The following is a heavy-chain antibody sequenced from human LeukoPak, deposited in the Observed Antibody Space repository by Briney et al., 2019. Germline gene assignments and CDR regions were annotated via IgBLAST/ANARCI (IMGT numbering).Heavy chain of an antibody. CDR3: ARDFSQLVAGITYFYGMDV. V-gene: IGHV3-11*01. J-gene: IGHJ6*02. CDR1: GFTFSDYY. D-gene: IGHD6-19*01. CDR2: ISDSGSTI. Sequence: PGGSLRLSCAASGFTFSDYYMSWIRQAPGKGLEWLSYISDSGSTIYYADSVKGRFTISRDNAKNSLYLQMNSLRAEDTAVYYCARDFSQLVAGITYFYGMDVWGQGTTVTVSS.